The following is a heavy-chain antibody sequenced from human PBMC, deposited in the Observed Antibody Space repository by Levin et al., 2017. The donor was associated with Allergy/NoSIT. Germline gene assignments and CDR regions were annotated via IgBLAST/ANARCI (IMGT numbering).Heavy chain of an antibody. D-gene: IGHD3-9*01. CDR2: IYPGDSDT. V-gene: IGHV5-51*01. Sequence: GESLKISCEDSGYSFTRYWIGWVRQMPGKGLEWVGIIYPGDSDTRYSPSFQGRVTISADKSISTAYLQWSSLRASDTAVYYCATTRPDIRDILPGYYETEWGSSGQGALVTVSS. J-gene: IGHJ5*02. CDR1: GYSFTRYW. CDR3: ATTRPDIRDILPGYYETEWGS.